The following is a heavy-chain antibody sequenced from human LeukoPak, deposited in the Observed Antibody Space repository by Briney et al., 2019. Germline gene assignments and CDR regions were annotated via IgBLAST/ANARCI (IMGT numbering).Heavy chain of an antibody. J-gene: IGHJ4*02. CDR1: GGSVSTGSYY. V-gene: IGHV4-61*09. Sequence: SETLSLTCTVSGGSVSTGSYYWSWIRQPAGRGLEWIGHIHTSGTMNYNASLKSRVRISVETSKNQFSLRLSPVTAADTAVYYCARVGGYSGYAVIWGQGTLVTVSS. CDR3: ARVGGYSGYAVI. D-gene: IGHD5-12*01. CDR2: IHTSGTM.